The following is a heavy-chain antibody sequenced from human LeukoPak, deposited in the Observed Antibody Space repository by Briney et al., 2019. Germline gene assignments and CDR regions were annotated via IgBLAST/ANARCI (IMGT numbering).Heavy chain of an antibody. V-gene: IGHV3-11*01. CDR1: GFSFSDSY. CDR3: VREIGTYFDY. D-gene: IGHD1-26*01. J-gene: IGHJ4*02. CDR2: LSTRSSPK. Sequence: PGGSLRLSCAAYGFSFSDSYMAWVRQGPGKGLEWISNLSTRSSPKAYADSVKGRFVVSRDNGNNSLYLHMTSLGVADTAVYFCVREIGTYFDYWGQGALVTVSS.